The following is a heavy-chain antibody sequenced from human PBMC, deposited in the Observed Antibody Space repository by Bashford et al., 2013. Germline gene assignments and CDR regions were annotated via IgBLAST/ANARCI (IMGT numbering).Heavy chain of an antibody. D-gene: IGHD2-8*01. V-gene: IGHV4-34*01. CDR3: ARGLRSFDTYAIRGRWFDP. J-gene: IGHJ5*02. CDR2: INHSGST. Sequence: WIRQPPGRGWSGLGEINHSGSTNYNPSLKSRVTISVDTSKNQFSLKLSSVTAADTAVYYCARGLRSFDTYAIRGRWFDPWGQGTLVTVSS.